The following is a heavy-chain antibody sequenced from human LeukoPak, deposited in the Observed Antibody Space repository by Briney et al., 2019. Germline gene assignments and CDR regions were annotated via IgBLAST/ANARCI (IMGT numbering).Heavy chain of an antibody. J-gene: IGHJ4*02. CDR2: IIPIFGTA. D-gene: IGHD2-2*01. V-gene: IGHV1-69*06. CDR1: GGTFSSYA. Sequence: ASVKVSCKASGGTFSSYAISWVRQAPGQGLEWMGGIIPIFGTANYAQKFQGRVTITADKSTSTAYMELSSLRSEDTAVYYCAATHGGIIVVVDHQPFDYWGQGTLVTVSS. CDR3: AATHGGIIVVVDHQPFDY.